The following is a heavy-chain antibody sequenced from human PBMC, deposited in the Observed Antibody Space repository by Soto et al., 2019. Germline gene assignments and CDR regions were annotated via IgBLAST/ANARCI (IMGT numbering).Heavy chain of an antibody. CDR3: ARERVSSSWLFDY. CDR1: GGSISSYY. J-gene: IGHJ4*02. D-gene: IGHD6-13*01. V-gene: IGHV4-59*01. Sequence: SETLSLTCTVSGGSISSYYWSWIRQPPGKGLEWIGYIYYSGSTNYNPSLKSRVTISVDTSKNQFSLKLSSVTAADTAVYYCARERVSSSWLFDYWGQGTLVT. CDR2: IYYSGST.